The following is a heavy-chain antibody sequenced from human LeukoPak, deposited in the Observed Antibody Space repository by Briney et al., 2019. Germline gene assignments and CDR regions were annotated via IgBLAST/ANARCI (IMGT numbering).Heavy chain of an antibody. Sequence: SETLSLTCTVSGGSISSYYWSWIRQPPGKGLEWIGYIYYSGSTNYNPSLKSRVTISVDTSKNQFSLKLSSVTAADTAVYYCARVWGIAAAEKVYFDYWGQGTLVTVSS. CDR2: IYYSGST. J-gene: IGHJ4*02. CDR1: GGSISSYY. CDR3: ARVWGIAAAEKVYFDY. V-gene: IGHV4-59*01. D-gene: IGHD6-13*01.